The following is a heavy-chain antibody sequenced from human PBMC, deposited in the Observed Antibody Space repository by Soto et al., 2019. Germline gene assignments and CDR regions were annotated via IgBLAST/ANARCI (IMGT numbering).Heavy chain of an antibody. J-gene: IGHJ5*02. CDR2: IVPVFGTP. V-gene: IGHV1-69*01. CDR3: ARGSNYLSTRYYFDN. CDR1: GGVFSNYA. Sequence: QVQLVQSGAEVKEPGSSVKVSCKASGGVFSNYALTWVRQAPGLGLEWVGGIVPVFGTPNYAPKFQGRVTGTADESTRIGYMELSSLTSEDTAMYYCARGSNYLSTRYYFDNWGQGTLVTVSS. D-gene: IGHD3-22*01.